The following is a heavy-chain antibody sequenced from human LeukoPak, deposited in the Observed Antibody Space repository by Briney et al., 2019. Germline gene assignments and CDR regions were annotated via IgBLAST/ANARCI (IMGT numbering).Heavy chain of an antibody. J-gene: IGHJ4*02. CDR2: IYYSGST. CDR3: ARDLSSGYLAILDY. V-gene: IGHV4-39*07. D-gene: IGHD3-22*01. Sequence: SETLSLTCSVSGDSISSGSYYWGWIRQPPGKGLEWIGSIYYSGSTYYNPSLKSRATISVDTSKNQFSLKLSSVTAADTAVYYCARDLSSGYLAILDYWGQGTLVTVSS. CDR1: GDSISSGSYY.